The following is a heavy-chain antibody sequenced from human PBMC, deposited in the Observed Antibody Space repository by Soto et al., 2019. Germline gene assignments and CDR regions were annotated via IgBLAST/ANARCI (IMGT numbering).Heavy chain of an antibody. CDR1: GYSISSGYF. V-gene: IGHV4-38-2*01. CDR2: IYHTVGT. J-gene: IGHJ4*02. Sequence: PSETLSLTCAVSGYSISSGYFWGWIRQPPGKGLEWIGNIYHTVGTYYTPSLRGRVTISVDTSKNQFSLKLSSVTAADTAVYYCARMTSTGYHIQYWGQGTLVPVYS. CDR3: ARMTSTGYHIQY. D-gene: IGHD2-21*02.